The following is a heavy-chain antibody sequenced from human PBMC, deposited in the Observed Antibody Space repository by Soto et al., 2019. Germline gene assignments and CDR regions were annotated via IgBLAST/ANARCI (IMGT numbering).Heavy chain of an antibody. CDR2: IKQDGGEK. V-gene: IGHV3-7*01. Sequence: GGSLRLSCAASGFTFSSYWMSWVRQAPGKGLEWVANIKQDGGEKYYVDSVKGRFTISRDNAKNSLYLQMNSLRAEDTAVYYCASDSWGCGGDCPFDFWGQGTLVTVSS. CDR3: ASDSWGCGGDCPFDF. J-gene: IGHJ4*02. CDR1: GFTFSSYW. D-gene: IGHD2-21*02.